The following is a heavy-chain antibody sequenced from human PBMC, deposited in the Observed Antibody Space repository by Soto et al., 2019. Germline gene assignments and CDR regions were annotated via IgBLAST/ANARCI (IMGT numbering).Heavy chain of an antibody. D-gene: IGHD1-1*01. CDR3: ARGRYGDY. Sequence: QVHLVQSGAEVKKPGASVKVSSRASGYTFTRYGVTWVRQAPGQGLEWMGWISAHNGNTDYAQKLQGRVIVTRDTSTSTAYMELRSLRSDDTAVYYCARGRYGDYWGQGALVTVSS. V-gene: IGHV1-18*01. CDR1: GYTFTRYG. CDR2: ISAHNGNT. J-gene: IGHJ4*02.